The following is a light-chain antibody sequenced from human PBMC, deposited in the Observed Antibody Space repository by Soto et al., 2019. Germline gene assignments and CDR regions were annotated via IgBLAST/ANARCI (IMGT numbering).Light chain of an antibody. CDR3: SSYTGSTTLVL. Sequence: QSVLTQPASVSGSPGQSITISCTGTSSDVGGYNYVSWYQQHPDKAPKLMIYGVSNRPSGVSNRFSGSKSGNTASLTTSGLQAEDEADYYCSSYTGSTTLVLFGGGTKLTVL. J-gene: IGLJ2*01. CDR1: SSDVGGYNY. V-gene: IGLV2-14*01. CDR2: GVS.